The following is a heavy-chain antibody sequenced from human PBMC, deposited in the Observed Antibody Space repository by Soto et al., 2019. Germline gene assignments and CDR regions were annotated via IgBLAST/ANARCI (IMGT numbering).Heavy chain of an antibody. CDR1: GFTFNNYA. CDR2: ISGSGDKT. J-gene: IGHJ4*02. CDR3: AKVGERFRYYLDY. Sequence: EVQLLESGGGLVQPGGSLTLSCAASGFTFNNYAMNWVRQAPGKGLEWVSAISGSGDKTYYADSVKGRFTISRDISKNVVYLQMTSLRADDTAVYYCAKVGERFRYYLDYWGQGTLVTVSS. V-gene: IGHV3-23*01. D-gene: IGHD2-21*01.